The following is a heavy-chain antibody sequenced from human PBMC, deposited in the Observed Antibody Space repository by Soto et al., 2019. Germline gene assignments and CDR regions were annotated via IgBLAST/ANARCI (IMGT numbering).Heavy chain of an antibody. Sequence: QVQLVESGGGLVKPGGSLRLSCAASGFTFSDYYMSWVRQAPGKGLECVSYISSSSSTIHYADSVKGRFTISRDNAKNSLYLQMNSLRAEDTAVYYCATDPDSIAYSGMDVWGQGTTVTVSS. D-gene: IGHD3-3*02. CDR2: ISSSSSTI. CDR1: GFTFSDYY. J-gene: IGHJ6*02. CDR3: ATDPDSIAYSGMDV. V-gene: IGHV3-11*01.